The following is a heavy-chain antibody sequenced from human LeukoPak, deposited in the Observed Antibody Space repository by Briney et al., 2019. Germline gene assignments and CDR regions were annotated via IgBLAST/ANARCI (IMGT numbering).Heavy chain of an antibody. J-gene: IGHJ3*02. CDR3: ARDARYYDSSGYYAFDI. Sequence: SETLSLTCTVSGGSISPYYWSWIRQPPGKGLEWIGYMYHSGSTTYNPSLKSRVTISVDKSKNQFSLKLSSVTAADTAVYYCARDARYYDSSGYYAFDIWGQGTMVTLSS. CDR2: MYHSGST. CDR1: GGSISPYY. V-gene: IGHV4-59*01. D-gene: IGHD3-22*01.